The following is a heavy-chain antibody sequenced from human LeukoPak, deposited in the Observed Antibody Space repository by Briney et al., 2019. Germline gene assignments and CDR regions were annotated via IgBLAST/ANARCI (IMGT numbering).Heavy chain of an antibody. D-gene: IGHD1-1*01. J-gene: IGHJ6*02. CDR1: GFTFSTYV. CDR3: ARRNWNDQYYYYGMDV. V-gene: IGHV3-23*01. Sequence: GGSLRLSCAASGFTFSTYVMSWVRQAPGKGLEWVSVISDSGGSTYSADSVRGRFTISRDNSKNTLYLQMNSLRAEDTAVYYCARRNWNDQYYYYGMDVWGPGTTVTVSS. CDR2: ISDSGGST.